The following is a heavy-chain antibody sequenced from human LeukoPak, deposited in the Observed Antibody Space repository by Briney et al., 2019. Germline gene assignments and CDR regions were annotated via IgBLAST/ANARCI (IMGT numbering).Heavy chain of an antibody. CDR1: GGSISSYY. CDR3: ARLSADSSSSRGFDY. V-gene: IGHV4-59*01. CDR2: IYYSGST. J-gene: IGHJ4*02. D-gene: IGHD2-2*01. Sequence: TSETLSLTCTVSGGSISSYYWSWIRQPPGKGLDWSGYIYYSGSTNYNPSLKSRVTISVDTSKNQCSLKLSSVTAADTAVYYCARLSADSSSSRGFDYWGQGTRVTVSS.